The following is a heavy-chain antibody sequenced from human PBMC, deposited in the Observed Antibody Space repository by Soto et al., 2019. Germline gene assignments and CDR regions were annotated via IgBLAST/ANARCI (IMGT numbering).Heavy chain of an antibody. J-gene: IGHJ3*02. CDR2: ITPDGNRA. V-gene: IGHV3-30-3*01. CDR3: VRGPSHGAFDI. CDR1: GSTFSSYD. Sequence: ESGGDVVQPGRSPRLSCAASGSTFSSYDIHWVRQAPGKGLEWVAHITPDGNRAYYADSVKGRFTVSRDNARNTVYLQVKSLRPEDTAVYHCVRGPSHGAFDIWGQGTLVTVSS.